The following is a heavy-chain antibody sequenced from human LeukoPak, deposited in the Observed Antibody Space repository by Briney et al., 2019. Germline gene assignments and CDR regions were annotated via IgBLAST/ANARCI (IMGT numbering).Heavy chain of an antibody. CDR3: AKDRQDYGAH. Sequence: HAGGSLRLSCESSGFTFSSYGFPWVRQAPGKGLEWVAFIRYDGIHEFYADSVKGRFIISRDNSKNTLFLQMNSLRAEDAAVYYCAKDRQDYGAHWGQGALVTVSS. CDR1: GFTFSSYG. D-gene: IGHD4/OR15-4a*01. CDR2: IRYDGIHE. J-gene: IGHJ4*02. V-gene: IGHV3-30*02.